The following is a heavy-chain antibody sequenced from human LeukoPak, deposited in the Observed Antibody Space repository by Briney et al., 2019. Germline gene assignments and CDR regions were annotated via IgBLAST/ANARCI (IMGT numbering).Heavy chain of an antibody. CDR2: IYYSGST. Sequence: PSETLSLTCTVSGGSISSSSYYWGWIRQPPGKGLEWIGSIYYSGSTYYNPSLRSRVTISVDTSKNRFSLKLSSVTAADTAVYYCARAPLLPNNYYYMDVWGKGTTVTVSS. CDR1: GGSISSSSYY. D-gene: IGHD3-22*01. V-gene: IGHV4-39*07. CDR3: ARAPLLPNNYYYMDV. J-gene: IGHJ6*03.